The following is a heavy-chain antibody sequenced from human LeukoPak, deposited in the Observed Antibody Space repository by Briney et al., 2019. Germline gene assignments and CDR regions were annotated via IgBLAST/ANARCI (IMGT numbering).Heavy chain of an antibody. CDR1: GGSISSYY. CDR3: VTAPGDWKGFDY. Sequence: PSETLSLTCTVSGGSISSYYWSWIRQPPGKGLEWIGYIYYSGSTNYNPSLKSRVTISVDTSKNQFSLKLSSVTAADTAVYYCVTAPGDWKGFDYWGQGTLVTVSS. CDR2: IYYSGST. V-gene: IGHV4-59*08. D-gene: IGHD2-21*02. J-gene: IGHJ4*02.